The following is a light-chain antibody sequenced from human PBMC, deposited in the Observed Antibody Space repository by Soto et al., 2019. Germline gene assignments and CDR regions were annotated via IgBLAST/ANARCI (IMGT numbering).Light chain of an antibody. V-gene: IGLV2-14*01. Sequence: QSALTQPASVSGSPGQSITISCTGTSSDVGGYNYVSWYQQHPGKAPKLMIYEVSNRPSGVSNRFSGSKSGNTASLTISGLQAEDEAHYYCSSYTSSSTRGFGGGTKLTVL. J-gene: IGLJ2*01. CDR3: SSYTSSSTRG. CDR2: EVS. CDR1: SSDVGGYNY.